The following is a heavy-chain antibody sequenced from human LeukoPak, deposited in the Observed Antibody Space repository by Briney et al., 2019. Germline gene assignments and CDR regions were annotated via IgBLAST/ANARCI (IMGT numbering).Heavy chain of an antibody. Sequence: GASVKLSCKPSGYTFTSYYIHWVRQAPGQRLEWMGIINPSGGSTSYAQKFQGRVTMTRDMSTSTVYMELSSLGSEDTAVYYCAREMKLLWFGELYYYYMDVWGKGTTVTVSS. CDR1: GYTFTSYY. CDR2: INPSGGST. CDR3: AREMKLLWFGELYYYYMDV. J-gene: IGHJ6*03. V-gene: IGHV1-46*01. D-gene: IGHD3-10*01.